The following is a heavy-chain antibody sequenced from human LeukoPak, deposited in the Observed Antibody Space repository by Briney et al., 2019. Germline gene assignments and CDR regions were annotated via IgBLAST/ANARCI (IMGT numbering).Heavy chain of an antibody. CDR3: ASRQQYCSSTSCYWLGYYGMDV. J-gene: IGHJ6*02. V-gene: IGHV1-69*13. Sequence: ASVKVSCKASGGTFSGYAISWVRQAPGQGLEWMGGIIPIFGTANYAQKFQGRVTITADESTSTAYMELSSLRSEDTAVYYCASRQQYCSSTSCYWLGYYGMDVWGQGTTVTVSS. CDR1: GGTFSGYA. CDR2: IIPIFGTA. D-gene: IGHD2-2*01.